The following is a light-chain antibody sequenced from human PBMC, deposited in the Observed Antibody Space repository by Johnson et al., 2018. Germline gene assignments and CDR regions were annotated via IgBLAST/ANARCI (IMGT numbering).Light chain of an antibody. V-gene: IGLV1-51*02. J-gene: IGLJ1*01. Sequence: QSVLTQPPSVSAAPGQKVTISCSGSSSNIGNNYVSWYQQLPGTAPKLLIYENNKRPSGIPDRFSGSKSGTSATLAITGPPTGDEADYYCGTWDSSLSAGNVFGTGTKVTVL. CDR3: GTWDSSLSAGNV. CDR2: ENN. CDR1: SSNIGNNY.